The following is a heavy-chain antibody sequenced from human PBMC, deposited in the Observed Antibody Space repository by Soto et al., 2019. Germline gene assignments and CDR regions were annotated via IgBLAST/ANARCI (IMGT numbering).Heavy chain of an antibody. V-gene: IGHV3-21*04. CDR2: ITSTSSHK. J-gene: IGHJ4*02. Sequence: EVQLVESGGGLVKPGGSLRLSCAASGFTFSNYNMSWVRQAPGKGLEWVSFITSTSSHKYYADSVKGRFTISRDNAKNSLYLQMNSLRAEDTAVYYCLCGGDCLAWGYWGQGTLVTVSS. CDR3: LCGGDCLAWGY. CDR1: GFTFSNYN. D-gene: IGHD2-21*02.